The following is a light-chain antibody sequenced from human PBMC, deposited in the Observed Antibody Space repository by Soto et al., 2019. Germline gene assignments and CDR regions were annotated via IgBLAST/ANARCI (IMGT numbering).Light chain of an antibody. Sequence: DIQMTQSPSTLSASVGERVTITCRASQSIRSWLAWYQQKPGKAPKLLIYKASSLESGVPSRFSGSGSGTEFTLTISSLQPDDFATYYCQQYNSYPSFGGGTKVEIK. J-gene: IGKJ4*01. CDR1: QSIRSW. V-gene: IGKV1-5*03. CDR3: QQYNSYPS. CDR2: KAS.